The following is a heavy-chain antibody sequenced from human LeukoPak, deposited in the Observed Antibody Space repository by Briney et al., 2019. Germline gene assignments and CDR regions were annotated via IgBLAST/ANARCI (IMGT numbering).Heavy chain of an antibody. Sequence: EGPLRLSCAASESTFSKFWMHWLRQAPGKGLVWVSGINRDGSTTTYADSVKGRFTVSRDNAKNTLYLQMNSLRAEDTAVYYCARGNYYGMDVWGQGTTVTVSS. J-gene: IGHJ6*02. V-gene: IGHV3-74*03. CDR1: ESTFSKFW. D-gene: IGHD2/OR15-2a*01. CDR3: ARGNYYGMDV. CDR2: INRDGSTT.